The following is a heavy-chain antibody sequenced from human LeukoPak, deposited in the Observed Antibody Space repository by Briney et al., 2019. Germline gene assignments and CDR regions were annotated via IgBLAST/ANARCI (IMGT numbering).Heavy chain of an antibody. CDR3: ARTYYYDSSGPVGIAFDI. J-gene: IGHJ3*02. D-gene: IGHD3-22*01. CDR2: IYYSGST. CDR1: GGSISSYY. Sequence: SETLSLTCIVSGGSISSYYWSWIRQPPGKGLEWIGYIYYSGSTNYNPSLKSRVTISVDTSKNQFSLKLSSVTAADTAVYYCARTYYYDSSGPVGIAFDIWGQGTMVTVSS. V-gene: IGHV4-59*01.